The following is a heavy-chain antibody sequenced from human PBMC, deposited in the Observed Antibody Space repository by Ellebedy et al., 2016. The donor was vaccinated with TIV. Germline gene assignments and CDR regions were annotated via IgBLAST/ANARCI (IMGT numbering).Heavy chain of an antibody. CDR2: VYPGDSHT. V-gene: IGHV5-51*01. J-gene: IGHJ6*02. CDR1: GYSFTSYW. Sequence: GESLKISXKASGYSFTSYWIGWVRQMPGKGLEWMGIVYPGDSHTKYSPSFQGLVTISADKSISTAYLQWSSLKASDTAMYYCARHWGDFGGDSGLQFYYYGMDVWGQGTTVTVSS. CDR3: ARHWGDFGGDSGLQFYYYGMDV. D-gene: IGHD4-23*01.